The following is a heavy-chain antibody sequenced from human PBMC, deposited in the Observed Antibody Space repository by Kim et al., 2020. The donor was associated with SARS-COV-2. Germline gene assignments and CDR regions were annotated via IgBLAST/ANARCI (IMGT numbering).Heavy chain of an antibody. D-gene: IGHD2-15*01. V-gene: IGHV4-61*01. Sequence: SETLSLTCTVSGGSVSSGSYYWSWIRQPPGKGLEWIGYIYYSGSTNYNPSLKSRVTISVDTSKNQFSLKLSSVTAADTAVYYCAREAGYCSGGSCYSQNNWFDPWGQGTLVTVSS. CDR2: IYYSGST. CDR3: AREAGYCSGGSCYSQNNWFDP. CDR1: GGSVSSGSYY. J-gene: IGHJ5*02.